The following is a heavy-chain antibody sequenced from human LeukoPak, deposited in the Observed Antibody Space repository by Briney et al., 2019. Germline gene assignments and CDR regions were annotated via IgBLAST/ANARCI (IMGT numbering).Heavy chain of an antibody. V-gene: IGHV3-30*04. D-gene: IGHD3-10*01. CDR1: GFTFSSYA. CDR2: ISYDGSNK. J-gene: IGHJ4*02. CDR3: ATDYYGSGREGYFDY. Sequence: PGGSLRLSCAASGFTFSSYAMHWVRQAPGKGLEWVAVISYDGSNKYYADSVKGRFTISRDNSKNTLYLQMNSLRAEDTAVYYCATDYYGSGREGYFDYWGQGTLVTVSS.